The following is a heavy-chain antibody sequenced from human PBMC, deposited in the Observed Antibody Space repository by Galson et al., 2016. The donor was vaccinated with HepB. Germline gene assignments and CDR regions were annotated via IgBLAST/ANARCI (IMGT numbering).Heavy chain of an antibody. CDR2: IYHSGNT. CDR1: GDSITRGGYY. CDR3: ARVKVSTDVFHWFDP. D-gene: IGHD1-1*01. Sequence: TLSLTCTVSGDSITRGGYYWSWIHQIPGKGLEWIGYIYHSGNTYYNPSLESRLTMSVDTSKNQFSLNLTSVTAADTATYYCARVKVSTDVFHWFDPWGQGTLVTVSS. V-gene: IGHV4-31*03. J-gene: IGHJ5*02.